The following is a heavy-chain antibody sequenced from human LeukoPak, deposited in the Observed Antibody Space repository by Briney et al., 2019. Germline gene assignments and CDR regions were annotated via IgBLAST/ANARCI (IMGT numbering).Heavy chain of an antibody. CDR2: ISSSSSYI. J-gene: IGHJ4*02. CDR3: ARAAAAAGSWDY. D-gene: IGHD6-13*01. V-gene: IGHV3-21*01. Sequence: GGSLRLSCAASGFTFSSYSMNWVRQAPGKGLEWVSSISSSSSYIYYADSVKGRFTISRDNAKNSPYLQMNSLRAEDTAVYYCARAAAAAGSWDYWGQGTLVTVSS. CDR1: GFTFSSYS.